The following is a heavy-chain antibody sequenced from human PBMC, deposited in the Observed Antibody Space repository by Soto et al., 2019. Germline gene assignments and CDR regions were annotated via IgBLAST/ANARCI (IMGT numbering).Heavy chain of an antibody. J-gene: IGHJ5*02. CDR1: GFTFTSYA. D-gene: IGHD2-15*01. CDR3: AKSAGYCSGGSCYPHWFDP. CDR2: ITAGGVST. V-gene: IGHV3-23*01. Sequence: EVQLLESGGGLVQPGGSLRLSCAASGFTFTSYAMDWVRQAPGKGLEWVSTITAGGVSTYYADSVKGRFTISRDNSRNTLSLQMNSLRAEDTAVYYCAKSAGYCSGGSCYPHWFDPWGQGTLVTVSS.